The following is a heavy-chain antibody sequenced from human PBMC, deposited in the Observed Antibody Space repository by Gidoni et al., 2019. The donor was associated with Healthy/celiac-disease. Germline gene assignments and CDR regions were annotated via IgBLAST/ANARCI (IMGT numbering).Heavy chain of an antibody. D-gene: IGHD2-15*01. CDR1: GFTVSCHY. V-gene: IGHV3-53*02. Sequence: EVQLVDTGGGLIQPGGSLRLSRPPSGFTVSCHYLIWVRQAPGKGLEWVSVICSGGSTYYADSVKGRFTISRDNSKNTLYLQMNSLRAEDTAVDYCARDVGYCSGGSCYSEGHAFDIWGQGTMVTVSS. CDR3: ARDVGYCSGGSCYSEGHAFDI. CDR2: ICSGGST. J-gene: IGHJ3*02.